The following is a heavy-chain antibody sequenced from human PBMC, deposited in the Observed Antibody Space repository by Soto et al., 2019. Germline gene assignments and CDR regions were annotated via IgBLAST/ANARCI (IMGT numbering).Heavy chain of an antibody. V-gene: IGHV3-49*03. CDR1: GFTFGDNA. Sequence: SLRLSCTASGFTFGDNAVSWFRQAPGKGLEWVAIMRSKTYGGTTGYAASVKGRFTISIDDSKTIAYLQMNSLKIEDTAMYYCASGQCGFSWGQGTLVTVSS. CDR3: ASGQCGFS. J-gene: IGHJ5*02. CDR2: MRSKTYGGTT. D-gene: IGHD3-10*01.